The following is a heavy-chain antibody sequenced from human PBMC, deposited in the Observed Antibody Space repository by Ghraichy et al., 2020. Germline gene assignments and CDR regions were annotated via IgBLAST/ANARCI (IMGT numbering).Heavy chain of an antibody. CDR3: ARNMGPDIVLMVYEVFAFDI. CDR2: IYYSGST. J-gene: IGHJ3*02. D-gene: IGHD2-8*01. CDR1: GGSISSYY. V-gene: IGHV4-59*08. Sequence: SETLSLTCTVSGGSISSYYWSWIRQPPGKGLEWIGYIYYSGSTNYNPSLKSRVTISVDTSKNQFSLKLSSVTAADTAVYYCARNMGPDIVLMVYEVFAFDIWGQGTMVTVSS.